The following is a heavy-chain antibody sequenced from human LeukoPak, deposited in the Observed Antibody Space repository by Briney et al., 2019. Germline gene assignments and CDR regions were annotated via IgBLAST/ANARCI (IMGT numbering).Heavy chain of an antibody. D-gene: IGHD3-3*01. Sequence: ASVKVSCKASDYTFTSYGISWVRQAPGQGLEWMGWISAYNGNTNYAQKLQGRVTMTTDTSTSTAYMELRSLRSDDTAVYYCARDGDLGSPFGVPNRGDYWGQGTLVTVSS. J-gene: IGHJ4*02. CDR3: ARDGDLGSPFGVPNRGDY. CDR1: DYTFTSYG. CDR2: ISAYNGNT. V-gene: IGHV1-18*01.